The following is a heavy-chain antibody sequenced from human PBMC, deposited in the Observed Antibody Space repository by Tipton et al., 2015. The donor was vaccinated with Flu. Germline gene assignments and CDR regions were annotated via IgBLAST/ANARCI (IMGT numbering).Heavy chain of an antibody. D-gene: IGHD2-15*01. CDR3: ARDTFRYCSGASCLSDYYYYGMDD. CDR2: MYYSGST. V-gene: IGHV4-39*07. CDR1: GGSVTSSDYY. Sequence: LRLSCTVSGGSVTSSDYYWGWVRQPPGKGLEWIATMYYSGSTFYNPSLKSRVTISVDTSKNQFSLNLSSVTAADTAVYYCARDTFRYCSGASCLSDYYYYGMDDWGQGTTVTVSS. J-gene: IGHJ6*02.